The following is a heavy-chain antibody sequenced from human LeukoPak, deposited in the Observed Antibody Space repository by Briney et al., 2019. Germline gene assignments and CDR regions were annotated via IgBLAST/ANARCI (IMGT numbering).Heavy chain of an antibody. Sequence: AGGSLRLSCAASGFTFSSYGMHWVRQAPGKGLEWVAVISYDGSNKYYADSVKGRFTVSRDNSKNTVDLQMNSLRAEDTAVYYCAKDREGTVTSPVLDYWGQGTLVTVSS. V-gene: IGHV3-30*18. CDR3: AKDREGTVTSPVLDY. CDR2: ISYDGSNK. J-gene: IGHJ4*02. D-gene: IGHD4-17*01. CDR1: GFTFSSYG.